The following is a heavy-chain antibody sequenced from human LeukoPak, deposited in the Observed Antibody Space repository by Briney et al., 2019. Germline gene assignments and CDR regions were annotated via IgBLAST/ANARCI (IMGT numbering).Heavy chain of an antibody. CDR1: GFTFSSYA. CDR2: ISYDGSNK. Sequence: GGSLRLSCAASGFTFSSYAMHWVRQAPGKGLELVAVISYDGSNKYYADSVKGRFTISRDNSKNTLYLQMNSLRAEDTAVYYCARPQGEYGGNSFDYWGQGTLVTVSS. D-gene: IGHD4-23*01. CDR3: ARPQGEYGGNSFDY. J-gene: IGHJ4*02. V-gene: IGHV3-30-3*01.